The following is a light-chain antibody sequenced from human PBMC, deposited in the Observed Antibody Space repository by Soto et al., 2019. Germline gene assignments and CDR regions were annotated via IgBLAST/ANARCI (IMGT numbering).Light chain of an antibody. V-gene: IGKV1-39*01. CDR3: QQSYSTPLT. CDR2: PAS. J-gene: IGKJ4*01. Sequence: DIQMTQSPSSLSASVGDRVTITCRASQSISSYLIWYKQKPGKAPKLLIYPASSLQSGAPSRFSGSGSGTDFTLTISSLQPEDFATYYCQQSYSTPLTFGGGTKVEIK. CDR1: QSISSY.